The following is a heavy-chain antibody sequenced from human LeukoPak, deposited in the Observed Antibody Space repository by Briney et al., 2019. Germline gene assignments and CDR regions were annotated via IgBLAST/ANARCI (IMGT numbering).Heavy chain of an antibody. J-gene: IGHJ4*02. CDR3: ARGLNTAMVDYFDY. Sequence: GGSLRLSCAASGFTFSSYAMHWVRQAPGKGLEWVAVISYDGSNKYYADSVKGRFTISRDNSKNTLYLQMNSLRAEDTAVYYCARGLNTAMVDYFDYWGQGTLVTVSS. V-gene: IGHV3-30-3*01. CDR2: ISYDGSNK. D-gene: IGHD5-18*01. CDR1: GFTFSSYA.